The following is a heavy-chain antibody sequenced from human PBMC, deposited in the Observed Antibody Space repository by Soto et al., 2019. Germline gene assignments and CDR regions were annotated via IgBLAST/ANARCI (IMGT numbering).Heavy chain of an antibody. J-gene: IGHJ6*02. CDR3: VKIVFAGLPG. Sequence: WSRVLWCPASGFTFSSCAISWVRQAPGNGLEWVSGFSGRGDSTYYAESVRGRFAISRDNSKNTLYLQMNSLRAEDKAVYYCVKIVFAGLPGWRRGTTVTIS. CDR2: FSGRGDST. V-gene: IGHV3-23*01. D-gene: IGHD3-16*02. CDR1: GFTFSSCA.